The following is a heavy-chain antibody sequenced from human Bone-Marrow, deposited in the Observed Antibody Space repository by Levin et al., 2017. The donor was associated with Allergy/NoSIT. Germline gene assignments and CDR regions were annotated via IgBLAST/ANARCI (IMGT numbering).Heavy chain of an antibody. CDR2: INHSGST. Sequence: SCAVYGGSFSGYYWSWIRQPPGKGLEWIGEINHSGSTNYNPSLKSRVTISVDTSKNQFSLKLSSVTAADTAVYYCARVRLPYDYVWGSYRVYYFDYWGQGTLVTVSS. V-gene: IGHV4-34*01. CDR1: GGSFSGYY. CDR3: ARVRLPYDYVWGSYRVYYFDY. J-gene: IGHJ4*02. D-gene: IGHD3-16*02.